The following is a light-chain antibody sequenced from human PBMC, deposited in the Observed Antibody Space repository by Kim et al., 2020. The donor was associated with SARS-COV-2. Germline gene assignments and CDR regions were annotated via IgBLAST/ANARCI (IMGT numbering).Light chain of an antibody. Sequence: EIVMTQSPATLSVSPGERATLSCRASQSVSSTLAWYQQKPGQAPRLLIYGASTRATGIPGRFSGSGSGTEFTLTISSLQSEDFAVYYCQQYSHWPLTFGGGTKVDI. J-gene: IGKJ4*01. CDR3: QQYSHWPLT. CDR2: GAS. V-gene: IGKV3-15*01. CDR1: QSVSST.